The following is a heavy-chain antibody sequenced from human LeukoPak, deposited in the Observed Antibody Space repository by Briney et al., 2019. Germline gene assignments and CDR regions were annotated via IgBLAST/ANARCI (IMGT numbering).Heavy chain of an antibody. D-gene: IGHD5-24*01. J-gene: IGHJ6*02. CDR3: AGGSYVVENGMDV. Sequence: PGGPLRLSCGACGFTFSSYEMNWVRQAPGKGLEWVSYISSSGRTIYYNDTVKRKFTISRDNAKNSLYLQMNSLRAEDRAVYYCAGGSYVVENGMDVWGQGTPVTVSS. CDR1: GFTFSSYE. CDR2: ISSSGRTI. V-gene: IGHV3-48*03.